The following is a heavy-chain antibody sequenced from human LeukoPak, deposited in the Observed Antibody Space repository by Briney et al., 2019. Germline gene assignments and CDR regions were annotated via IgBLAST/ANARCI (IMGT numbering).Heavy chain of an antibody. CDR2: ISSSGSTT. Sequence: GGSLRLSCAASGFTFRDYFMSWIRQAPGKGLEFISYISSSGSTTYHEDSLEGRFTISRDNDQNSLYLQMNSLRAEDTAVYYCARDWGPVDNGYRARNAFDIWGQGTMVTVSS. CDR1: GFTFRDYF. D-gene: IGHD5-24*01. CDR3: ARDWGPVDNGYRARNAFDI. V-gene: IGHV3-11*04. J-gene: IGHJ3*02.